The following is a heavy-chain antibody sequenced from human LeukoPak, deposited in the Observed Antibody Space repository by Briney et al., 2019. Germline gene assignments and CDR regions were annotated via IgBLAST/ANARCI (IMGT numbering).Heavy chain of an antibody. CDR2: IYTSGST. CDR3: ARDPPLGRYFDWFIDY. CDR1: GGSISSYS. D-gene: IGHD3-9*01. J-gene: IGHJ4*02. Sequence: SETLSLTCTVSGGSISSYSRSWIRQPAGKGLEWIGRIYTSGSTNYNPSLMSRVTMSVDTSKNQFSLKLSSVTAADTAVYYCARDPPLGRYFDWFIDYWGQGTLVTVSS. V-gene: IGHV4-4*07.